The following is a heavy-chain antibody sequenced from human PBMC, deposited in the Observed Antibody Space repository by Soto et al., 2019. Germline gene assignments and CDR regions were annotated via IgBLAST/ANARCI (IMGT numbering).Heavy chain of an antibody. J-gene: IGHJ4*02. CDR3: ARDPGDVYCAGDCYWGY. Sequence: EVQLLESGGALVQPGGSLRLSCAASGFTFSSHAMSWILQAPGKGLEWVSAITGSGGSTYYADSVKGRFTISRDNSKNTLYLQMNSLRAEDTAVYYCARDPGDVYCAGDCYWGYWGQGTLVTVSS. CDR1: GFTFSSHA. CDR2: ITGSGGST. D-gene: IGHD2-21*02. V-gene: IGHV3-23*01.